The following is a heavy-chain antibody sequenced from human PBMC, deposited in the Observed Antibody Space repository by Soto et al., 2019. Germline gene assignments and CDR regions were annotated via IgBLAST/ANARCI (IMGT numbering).Heavy chain of an antibody. CDR3: AKDLELHDYYYGMDV. V-gene: IGHV3-43*01. CDR1: GFTFSTYT. J-gene: IGHJ6*02. Sequence: GGSLRLSCVASGFTFSTYTMNWVRQAPGKGLEWVSPISSNGSCIYSADSVKGRFTISRDNSKNSLYLQMNSLRTEDTALYYCAKDLELHDYYYGMDVWGQGTTVTVSS. CDR2: ISSNGSCI. D-gene: IGHD1-7*01.